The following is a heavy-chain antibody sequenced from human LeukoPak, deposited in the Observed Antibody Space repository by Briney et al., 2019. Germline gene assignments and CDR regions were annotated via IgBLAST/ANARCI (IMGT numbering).Heavy chain of an antibody. J-gene: IGHJ2*01. CDR1: GGSISSYY. CDR2: IYYSGST. V-gene: IGHV4-59*01. CDR3: ARGTGGWYFDL. Sequence: KSSETLSLTCTVSGGSISSYYWSWIRQPPGKGQEWIGYIYYSGSTNYNPSLKSRVTISIDTSKNQFSLKLTSVTAADTAVYYCARGTGGWYFDLWGRGTLVTVSS. D-gene: IGHD1/OR15-1a*01.